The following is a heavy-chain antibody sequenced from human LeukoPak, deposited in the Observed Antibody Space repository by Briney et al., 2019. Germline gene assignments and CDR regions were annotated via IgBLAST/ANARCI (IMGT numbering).Heavy chain of an antibody. CDR1: GYTFTSCD. CDR3: AKAAAGIYYHYGMDV. D-gene: IGHD6-13*01. J-gene: IGHJ6*02. Sequence: ASVKVSCKASGYTFTSCDINWVRQATGQGLEWMGWMNPNSGNTGYAQKFQGRVTMTRNTSISTAYMELSSLRSEDTAVYYCAKAAAGIYYHYGMDVWGQGTTVTVSS. CDR2: MNPNSGNT. V-gene: IGHV1-8*01.